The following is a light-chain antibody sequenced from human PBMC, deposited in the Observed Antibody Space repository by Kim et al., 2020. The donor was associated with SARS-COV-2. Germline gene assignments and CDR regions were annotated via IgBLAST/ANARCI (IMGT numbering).Light chain of an antibody. CDR2: QDN. V-gene: IGLV3-1*01. CDR3: QAWDSSTANWV. CDR1: KLGDKY. J-gene: IGLJ3*02. Sequence: PGQTASIPCSGDKLGDKYACWYQQKPGQSPVLVIFQDNKRPSGIPERFSGSNSGNTATLTISATQAMDEADYYCQAWDSSTANWVFGGGTQLTVL.